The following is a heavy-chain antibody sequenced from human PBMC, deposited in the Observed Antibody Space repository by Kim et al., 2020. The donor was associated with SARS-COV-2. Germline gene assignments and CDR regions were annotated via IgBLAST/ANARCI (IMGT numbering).Heavy chain of an antibody. Sequence: ASVKVSCKASGYTFTDYYLHWVRQAPGQGLEWVGRIHPNRGATNYAQKFQGRVTMTRDTSISTAYMDLSRLRSDDTAVYYCARGGSTYIYGIDAFDIWGQ. D-gene: IGHD5-18*01. CDR3: ARGGSTYIYGIDAFDI. CDR1: GYTFTDYY. J-gene: IGHJ3*02. CDR2: IHPNRGAT. V-gene: IGHV1-2*06.